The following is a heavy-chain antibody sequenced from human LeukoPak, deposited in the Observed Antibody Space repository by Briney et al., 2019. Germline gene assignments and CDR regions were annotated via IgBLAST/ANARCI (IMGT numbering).Heavy chain of an antibody. CDR3: AKNGGRSLYYYYMEV. V-gene: IGHV3-23*01. Sequence: GGSLRLSCGASGFTFTNYAMSWVRQAPGKGLEWVSGIRDSGDATYYADSVKGRFTISRDNSKKTVYLEMSSLGADDTAVYYCAKNGGRSLYYYYMEVWGRGTTVTVSS. CDR1: GFTFTNYA. J-gene: IGHJ6*03. CDR2: IRDSGDAT. D-gene: IGHD2-8*01.